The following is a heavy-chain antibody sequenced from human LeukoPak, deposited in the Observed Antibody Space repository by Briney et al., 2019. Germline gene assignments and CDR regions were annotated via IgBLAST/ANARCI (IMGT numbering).Heavy chain of an antibody. CDR1: GGSISSSTYY. CDR3: ARQRRLELPDY. D-gene: IGHD3-16*01. CDR2: LSYSGNI. J-gene: IGHJ4*02. Sequence: SETLSLTCTVSGGSISSSTYYWGWIRQPPGKGLEWIGSLSYSGNIYYSPSLKSRVTISVDTSKNQFSLKLSSVTAADTAVYYCARQRRLELPDYWGQGTLVTVSS. V-gene: IGHV4-39*01.